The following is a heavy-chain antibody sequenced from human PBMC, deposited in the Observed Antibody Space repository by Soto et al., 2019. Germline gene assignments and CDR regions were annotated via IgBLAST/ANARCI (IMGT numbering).Heavy chain of an antibody. Sequence: GGSLRLSCASSGFTFSSYAIPWVRQAPGKGLEWVAVISYDGSNKYYADSVKGRFTISRDNSKNTLYLQMNSLRAEDTAVYYCAKDPEYDSSSTSYNWFDPWGQGTLVTVPQ. D-gene: IGHD3-22*01. CDR3: AKDPEYDSSSTSYNWFDP. J-gene: IGHJ5*02. CDR2: ISYDGSNK. V-gene: IGHV3-30-3*01. CDR1: GFTFSSYA.